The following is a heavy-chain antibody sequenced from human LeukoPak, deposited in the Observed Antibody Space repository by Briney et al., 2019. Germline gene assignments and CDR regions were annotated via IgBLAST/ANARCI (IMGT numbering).Heavy chain of an antibody. V-gene: IGHV1-18*01. D-gene: IGHD2-15*01. CDR2: MSAYNGNT. Sequence: ASLKVSCKASGYTFTSYSISWVRQAPGQGPEWMGWMSAYNGNTIYAQKVKGRVTMTTDTSTSTAYMELRSLKSDDTAVYYCARASYCSDGSCYSDYWGQGTLVTVS. CDR3: ARASYCSDGSCYSDY. CDR1: GYTFTSYS. J-gene: IGHJ4*02.